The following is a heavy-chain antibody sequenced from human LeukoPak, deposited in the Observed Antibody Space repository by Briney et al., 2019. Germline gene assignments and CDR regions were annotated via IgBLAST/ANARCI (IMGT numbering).Heavy chain of an antibody. J-gene: IGHJ4*02. D-gene: IGHD5-12*01. Sequence: ASVKVSCKASGGTFSSYAISWVRQAPGQGLEWMGGIIPIFGTANYAQKFQGRVTITADESTSTAYMELSSLRSEDTAVYYCAKGISGYDLGGYWGQGTLVTVSS. CDR3: AKGISGYDLGGY. CDR2: IIPIFGTA. V-gene: IGHV1-69*13. CDR1: GGTFSSYA.